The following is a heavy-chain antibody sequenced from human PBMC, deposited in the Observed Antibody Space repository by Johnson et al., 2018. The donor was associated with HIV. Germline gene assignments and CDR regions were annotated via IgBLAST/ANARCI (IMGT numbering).Heavy chain of an antibody. D-gene: IGHD5-24*01. CDR2: IYSGGST. V-gene: IGHV3-53*01. J-gene: IGHJ3*02. Sequence: EVQLVESGGGLIQPGGSLRLSCAASGFTVSSNYMSWVRQAPGKGLEWVSVIYSGGSTYYADSVKGRFTISRDNSKNTLYLQMNSLRAEDTAVYYCARFGEMATIRAFDIWGQGTMVTVSS. CDR1: GFTVSSNY. CDR3: ARFGEMATIRAFDI.